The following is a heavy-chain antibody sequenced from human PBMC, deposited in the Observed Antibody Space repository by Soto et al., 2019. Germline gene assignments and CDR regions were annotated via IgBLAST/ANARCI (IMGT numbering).Heavy chain of an antibody. CDR1: GGSISSGDYY. J-gene: IGHJ5*02. CDR2: IYYSGST. V-gene: IGHV4-30-4*01. CDR3: ARDVDYYDSSGAFDP. Sequence: PSETLSLTCTVSGGSISSGDYYWSWIRQPPGKGLEWIGYIYYSGSTYYNPSLKSRVTISVDTSKNQFSLKLSSVTAADTAVYYCARDVDYYDSSGAFDPWGQGTLVTVSS. D-gene: IGHD3-22*01.